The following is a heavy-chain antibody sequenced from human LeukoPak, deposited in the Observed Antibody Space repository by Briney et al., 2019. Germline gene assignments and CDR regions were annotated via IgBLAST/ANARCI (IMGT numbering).Heavy chain of an antibody. V-gene: IGHV5-51*01. CDR3: ARLEQHLVLRSGAFDV. CDR1: GYSFTSYW. CDR2: IYPGDSDT. J-gene: IGHJ3*01. D-gene: IGHD6-13*01. Sequence: GESLKISCKGSGYSFTSYWIGWVRQMPGKGLEWMGIIYPGDSDTRYSPSSQGQVTISADKSISTAYLQWSSLKASDTAMYYCARLEQHLVLRSGAFDVWGQGTLVTVSS.